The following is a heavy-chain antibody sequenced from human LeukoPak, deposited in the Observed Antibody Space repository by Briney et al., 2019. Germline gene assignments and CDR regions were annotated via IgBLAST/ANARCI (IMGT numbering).Heavy chain of an antibody. Sequence: GGSLRLSCAASGFTFSSYWMSWVRQAPGKGLEWVANIKQDGSEKYYVDSVKGRFTISRDNAKNSPYLQMNSLRAEDTAVYYCARALFGGVFDYWGQGTLVTVSS. CDR2: IKQDGSEK. CDR3: ARALFGGVFDY. CDR1: GFTFSSYW. V-gene: IGHV3-7*01. D-gene: IGHD3-10*01. J-gene: IGHJ4*02.